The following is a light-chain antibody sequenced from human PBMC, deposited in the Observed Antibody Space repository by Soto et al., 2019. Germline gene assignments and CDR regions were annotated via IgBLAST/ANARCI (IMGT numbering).Light chain of an antibody. CDR3: QQYGSSPGT. Sequence: EIVLTQSPGTLSLSPGERATLSCSASQSVTSNYLAWYQQRPGQAPRLLIFGASIRATGLPDRFSGSGSVTDFTLTISRLEPEDFAVYYCQQYGSSPGTFGQGTKVEIK. CDR2: GAS. CDR1: QSVTSNY. V-gene: IGKV3-20*01. J-gene: IGKJ1*01.